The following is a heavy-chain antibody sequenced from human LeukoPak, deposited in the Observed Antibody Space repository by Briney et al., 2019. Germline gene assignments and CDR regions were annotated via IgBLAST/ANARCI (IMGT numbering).Heavy chain of an antibody. D-gene: IGHD5-12*01. V-gene: IGHV1-18*04. Sequence: GASVKVSCKASGYTFTSYGISWVRQAPGQGLEWMAWISALNGDTNYTRKVQGRVTLTTDTSTSTAYMELRSLRPDDTAAYYCARDRRYSNNRKGFFDNWGQGTLVTVSS. CDR2: ISALNGDT. J-gene: IGHJ4*02. CDR3: ARDRRYSNNRKGFFDN. CDR1: GYTFTSYG.